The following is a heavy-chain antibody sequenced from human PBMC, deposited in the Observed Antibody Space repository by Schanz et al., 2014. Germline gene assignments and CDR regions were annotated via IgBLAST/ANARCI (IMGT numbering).Heavy chain of an antibody. V-gene: IGHV3-7*01. J-gene: IGHJ4*02. Sequence: VQLVESGGGLVKPGESLRLSCAASGFTFSTYWMSWVRQAPGKGLEWVANIKQDESERSYVDSVKGRFTISRDNAKNTLYLQMNSLRTEDTAVYFCAKSYDTSGYSGFDYWGQGTLVTVSS. D-gene: IGHD3-22*01. CDR1: GFTFSTYW. CDR2: IKQDESER. CDR3: AKSYDTSGYSGFDY.